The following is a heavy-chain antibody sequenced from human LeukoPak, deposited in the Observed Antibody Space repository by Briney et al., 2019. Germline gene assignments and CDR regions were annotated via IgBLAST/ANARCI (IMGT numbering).Heavy chain of an antibody. J-gene: IGHJ4*02. CDR3: AKHTMVRGVIRWDYFDY. CDR2: ISGSGGST. D-gene: IGHD3-10*01. Sequence: GGSLRLSCAASGFTFSSYAMSWVRQAPGKGLEWVSAISGSGGSTYYADSVKGRFTISRDNSKNTPYLQMNSLRAEDTAVYYCAKHTMVRGVIRWDYFDYWGQGTLVTVSS. CDR1: GFTFSSYA. V-gene: IGHV3-23*01.